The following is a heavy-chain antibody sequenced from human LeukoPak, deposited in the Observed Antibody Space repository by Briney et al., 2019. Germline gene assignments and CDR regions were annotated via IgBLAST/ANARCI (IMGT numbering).Heavy chain of an antibody. V-gene: IGHV4-39*01. D-gene: IGHD3-16*01. Sequence: SETLSLTCTVSGGSISSSSYYWGWIRQPPGKGLEWIGSIYYSGSTYYNPSLKSRVTISVDTSKNQFSLKLSSVTAADTAVYYCATFLGDSRSSDYWGQGTLVTVSS. CDR1: GGSISSSSYY. CDR2: IYYSGST. J-gene: IGHJ4*02. CDR3: ATFLGDSRSSDY.